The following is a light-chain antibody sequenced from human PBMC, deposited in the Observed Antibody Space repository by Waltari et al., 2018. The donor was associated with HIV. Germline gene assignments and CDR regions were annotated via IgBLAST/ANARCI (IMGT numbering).Light chain of an antibody. Sequence: QAVLTQPASLSASPGASASLTCTLRSGINVGTYRIYWYQQKPGSPPQYLLRYKSDSDKQQGFGVPSRFSGSKDASAKAGILLIYGLQSEDEADYYCMIWHSSAWVFGGGTKLTVL. CDR3: MIWHSSAWV. CDR1: SGINVGTYR. CDR2: YKSDSDK. V-gene: IGLV5-45*01. J-gene: IGLJ3*02.